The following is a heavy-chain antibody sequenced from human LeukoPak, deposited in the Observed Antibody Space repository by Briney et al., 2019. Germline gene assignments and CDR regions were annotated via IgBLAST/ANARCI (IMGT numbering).Heavy chain of an antibody. D-gene: IGHD2-2*01. CDR1: GGSFSGYY. Sequence: PSETLSLTCAVYGGSFSGYYWSWIRQPPGKGLECIGEINHSGSTNYNPYLKSRVTISVDTSKHQFSLKLSSVTHADTSVYYCARDGSGTRGWFDPWGQGTLVTVSS. CDR2: INHSGST. J-gene: IGHJ5*02. V-gene: IGHV4-34*01. CDR3: ARDGSGTRGWFDP.